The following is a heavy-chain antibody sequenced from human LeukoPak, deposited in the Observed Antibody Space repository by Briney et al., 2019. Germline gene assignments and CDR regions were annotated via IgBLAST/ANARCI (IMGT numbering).Heavy chain of an antibody. D-gene: IGHD5-24*01. CDR2: IRYDGSNK. V-gene: IGHV3-30*02. CDR3: AMKAVPRPRLHDAFDF. CDR1: GFTFSSYG. J-gene: IGHJ3*01. Sequence: GGSLRLSCAASGFTFSSYGMHWVRQGPGKGLEGVAFIRYDGSNKYYADSVKGRFTIYRDNSKNKVYLKMKRLRADDTAVYYCAMKAVPRPRLHDAFDFWGQGTAVSVSS.